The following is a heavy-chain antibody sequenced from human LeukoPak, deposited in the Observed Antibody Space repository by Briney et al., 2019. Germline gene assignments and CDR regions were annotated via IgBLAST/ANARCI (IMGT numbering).Heavy chain of an antibody. CDR3: ARDWSITIFGVVNGMDV. D-gene: IGHD3-3*01. J-gene: IGHJ6*02. V-gene: IGHV1-46*01. Sequence: ASVKVSCKASGYTFTSYYMHWVRQAPGQGLEWMGIINPSGGSTSYAQKFQGRVTMTRDTSTSTVYMELSSLRSEDTAVYYCARDWSITIFGVVNGMDVWGQGTTVTVSS. CDR1: GYTFTSYY. CDR2: INPSGGST.